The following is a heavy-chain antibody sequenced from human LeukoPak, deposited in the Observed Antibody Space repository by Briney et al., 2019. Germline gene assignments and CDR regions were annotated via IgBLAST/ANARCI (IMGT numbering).Heavy chain of an antibody. CDR1: GFTFSNYW. V-gene: IGHV3-7*01. CDR3: AKEETYYYDSSGYNDY. Sequence: GGSLRLSCAASGFTFSNYWMSWVRQAPGKALEWVANIKQDGSEKYYVDSVKGRFTISRDNAKNSLYLQMNSLRAEDTAVYYCAKEETYYYDSSGYNDYWGQGTLFTVSS. CDR2: IKQDGSEK. J-gene: IGHJ4*02. D-gene: IGHD3-22*01.